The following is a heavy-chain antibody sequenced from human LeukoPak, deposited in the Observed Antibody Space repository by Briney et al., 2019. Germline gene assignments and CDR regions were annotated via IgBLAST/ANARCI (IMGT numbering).Heavy chain of an antibody. CDR2: IYYSGST. CDR1: GGSISSYY. V-gene: IGHV4-59*08. J-gene: IGHJ6*02. Sequence: SETLSLTCTVSGGSISSYYWSWIRQPPGKGLEWIGYIYYSGSTNYNPSLKSRVTISVDTSKNQFSLKPSSVTAADTAVYYCARLDGYGDYGIYYYYGMDVWGQGTTVTVSS. CDR3: ARLDGYGDYGIYYYYGMDV. D-gene: IGHD4-17*01.